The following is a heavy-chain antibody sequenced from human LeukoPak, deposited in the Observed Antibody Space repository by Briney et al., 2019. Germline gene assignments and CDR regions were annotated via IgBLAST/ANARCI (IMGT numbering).Heavy chain of an antibody. D-gene: IGHD6-19*01. J-gene: IGHJ4*02. CDR1: GFTFTNAW. CDR2: IKTKGEGGTT. CDR3: TIDSNSGWTGY. Sequence: GGSLRLSCAAPGFTFTNAWMGWVRQAPGKGLEGGGRIKTKGEGGTTDYAVPVKGRFTISRDDSKNTLYLQMNSLKTEDTAVYYCTIDSNSGWTGYWGQGTLVTVSS. V-gene: IGHV3-15*01.